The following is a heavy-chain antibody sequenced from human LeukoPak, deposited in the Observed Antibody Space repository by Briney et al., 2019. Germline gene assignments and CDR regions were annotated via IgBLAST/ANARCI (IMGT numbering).Heavy chain of an antibody. D-gene: IGHD4/OR15-4a*01. V-gene: IGHV1-46*01. Sequence: ASVKVSCKASGYTFTSYYMHWVRQAPGQGLEWMGIINPSGGSTSYAQKFQGRVTMTRDTSTSTVYMELSSLRSEDTAVYYCATRPLTIRSFDYWGQGTLVTVSS. CDR1: GYTFTSYY. J-gene: IGHJ4*02. CDR3: ATRPLTIRSFDY. CDR2: INPSGGST.